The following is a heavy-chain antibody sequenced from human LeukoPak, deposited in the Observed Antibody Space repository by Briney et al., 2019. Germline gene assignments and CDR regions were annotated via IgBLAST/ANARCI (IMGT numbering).Heavy chain of an antibody. D-gene: IGHD3-9*01. V-gene: IGHV1-69*04. CDR1: GGTFTNYA. J-gene: IGHJ4*02. Sequence: ASVKVSCKASGGTFTNYAINWVRQAPGQGLEWMGRIIPILDVTNYAQKFQGRVTITADQSTSTAYMELSSLRSEDTAEYYCARGGGVDILTGFQYWGQGTLVTVSS. CDR2: IIPILDVT. CDR3: ARGGGVDILTGFQY.